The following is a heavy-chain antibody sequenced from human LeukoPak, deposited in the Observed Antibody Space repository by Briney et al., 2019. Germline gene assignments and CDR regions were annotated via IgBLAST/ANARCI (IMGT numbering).Heavy chain of an antibody. CDR2: ISSSSSYI. V-gene: IGHV3-21*01. D-gene: IGHD2-2*01. J-gene: IGHJ6*02. CDR1: GFTVNNNY. CDR3: AREDIVVVPAAIRYYGMDV. Sequence: GGSLRLSCAASGFTVNNNYISWVRQAPGKGLEWVSSISSSSSYIYYADSVKGRFTISRDNAKNSLYLQMNSLRAEDTAVYYCAREDIVVVPAAIRYYGMDVWGQGTTVTVSS.